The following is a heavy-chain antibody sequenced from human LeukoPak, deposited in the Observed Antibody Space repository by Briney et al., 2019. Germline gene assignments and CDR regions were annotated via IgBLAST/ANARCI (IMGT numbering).Heavy chain of an antibody. D-gene: IGHD1-20*01. CDR1: GFTFSSYG. Sequence: SGGSLRLSCAASGFTFSSYGMSWVRQAPGKGLEWVSGISGSGGTTYYADSVKGRFTISRDNSKNTLYLQMNSLRAEDTAVYYCAKDRGFNWNPFDYWGQGTLVTVSS. CDR3: AKDRGFNWNPFDY. CDR2: ISGSGGTT. J-gene: IGHJ4*02. V-gene: IGHV3-23*01.